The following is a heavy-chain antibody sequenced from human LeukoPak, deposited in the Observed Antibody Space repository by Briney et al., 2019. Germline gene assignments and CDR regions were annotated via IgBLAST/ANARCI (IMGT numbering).Heavy chain of an antibody. J-gene: IGHJ4*02. CDR1: GGSFSGYY. CDR3: ATSKAAVAGYGDFDY. D-gene: IGHD6-19*01. V-gene: IGHV4-34*01. CDR2: FNHIGST. Sequence: KASETLSLTCAVYGGSFSGYYWSWIRQPPRKWLEWKGEFNHIGSTNYNPSLKTRVTISVDTSKNQFSLKLSSVTAADTAVYYCATSKAAVAGYGDFDYWGQGTLVTVSS.